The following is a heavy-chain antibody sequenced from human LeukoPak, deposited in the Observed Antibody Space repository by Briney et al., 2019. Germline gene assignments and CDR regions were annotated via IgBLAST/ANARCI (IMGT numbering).Heavy chain of an antibody. V-gene: IGHV4-4*07. CDR1: GGSISSYY. CDR3: ARDTLRDSNFDDAFDI. Sequence: SETLSLTCTVSGGSISSYYWSWIRQPAGRGLEWIGRIYTSGSTNYNPSLKSRVTMSVDTSKNQFSLKLSSVTAADTAVYYCARDTLRDSNFDDAFDIWGQGTMVTVSS. D-gene: IGHD4-11*01. CDR2: IYTSGST. J-gene: IGHJ3*02.